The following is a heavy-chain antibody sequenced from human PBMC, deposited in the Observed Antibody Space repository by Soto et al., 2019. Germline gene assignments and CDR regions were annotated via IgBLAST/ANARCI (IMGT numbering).Heavy chain of an antibody. CDR2: INHSGST. V-gene: IGHV4-34*01. J-gene: IGHJ6*03. CDR1: GGSFSGYY. Sequence: TSETLSLTCAVYGGSFSGYYWSWIRQPPGKGLEWIGEINHSGSTNYNPSLKSRVTISVDTSKNQFSLKLSSVTAADTAVYYCARASGGGFGGYYYYYMDVWGKGTTVTVSS. CDR3: ARASGGGFGGYYYYYMDV. D-gene: IGHD3-10*01.